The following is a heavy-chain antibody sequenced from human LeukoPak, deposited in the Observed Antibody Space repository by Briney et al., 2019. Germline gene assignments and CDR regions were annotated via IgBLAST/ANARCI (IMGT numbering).Heavy chain of an antibody. CDR3: AKDPEGYFDY. J-gene: IGHJ4*02. CDR2: ISWNSGSI. Sequence: GGSLRLSCAASGFTFDAYAMHWVRQAPGKGLEWVSGISWNSGSIGYADSVKGRFTTSRDNAKNSLYLQMNSLRAEDTALYYCAKDPEGYFDYWGQGTLVTVSS. V-gene: IGHV3-9*01. CDR1: GFTFDAYA.